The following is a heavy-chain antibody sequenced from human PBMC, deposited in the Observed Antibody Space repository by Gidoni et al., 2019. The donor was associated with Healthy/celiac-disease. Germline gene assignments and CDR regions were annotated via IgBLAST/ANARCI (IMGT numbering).Heavy chain of an antibody. D-gene: IGHD1-7*01. V-gene: IGHV4-39*07. CDR2: IYYSGST. J-gene: IGHJ6*02. CDR1: GGFSSSSSYY. CDR3: ARDRLELRWYYGMDV. Sequence: QLQLQESGPGLVKPSETLPLTCTVSGGFSSSSSYYWGWIRQPPGKGLEWMWIIYYSGSTYYNPSLKSRVTMSVDTSKNQFSLKLSSVTAADTAVYYCARDRLELRWYYGMDVWGQGTTVTVSS.